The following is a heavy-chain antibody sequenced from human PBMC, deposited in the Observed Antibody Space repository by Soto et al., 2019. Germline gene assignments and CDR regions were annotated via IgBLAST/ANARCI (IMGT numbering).Heavy chain of an antibody. V-gene: IGHV4-59*01. J-gene: IGHJ4*02. CDR3: ARTIVALVTGFDF. CDR1: GGSIRSYY. CDR2: IYYSGST. D-gene: IGHD5-12*01. Sequence: QVQLQESGPGLVKPSESLSLTCTVSGGSIRSYYWSWIRQPPGKGLEWMGYIYYSGSTNYNPSLKSRLTISVDTSKNQCSLRLSSVTAADTAVYYCARTIVALVTGFDFWGQGTLVAVSS.